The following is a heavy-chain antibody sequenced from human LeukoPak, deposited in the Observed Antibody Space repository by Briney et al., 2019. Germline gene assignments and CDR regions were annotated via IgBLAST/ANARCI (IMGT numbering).Heavy chain of an antibody. CDR3: ASSHLAAAGLWASYYYYYMDV. D-gene: IGHD6-13*01. CDR1: GGSISSSSYY. CDR2: IYYSGST. V-gene: IGHV4-39*07. J-gene: IGHJ6*03. Sequence: PSETLSLTCTVSGGSISSSSYYWGWIRQPPGKGLEWIGSIYYSGSTYYNPSLKSRVTISVDTSKNQFSLKLSSVTAADTAVYYCASSHLAAAGLWASYYYYYMDVWGKGTTVTVSS.